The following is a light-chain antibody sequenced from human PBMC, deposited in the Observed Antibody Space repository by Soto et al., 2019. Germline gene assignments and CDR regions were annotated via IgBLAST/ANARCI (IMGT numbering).Light chain of an antibody. J-gene: IGKJ1*01. Sequence: EIVLTQSPGTLSLSPGERVTLSCRASQSVSSSYLAWYQQKPGQAPNLLIYAASSRATGIPDRFSGSGSGTDFTLTISRLEPEDFVVYYCQQYGSSPRTFGQGTKVEIK. CDR1: QSVSSSY. CDR3: QQYGSSPRT. CDR2: AAS. V-gene: IGKV3-20*01.